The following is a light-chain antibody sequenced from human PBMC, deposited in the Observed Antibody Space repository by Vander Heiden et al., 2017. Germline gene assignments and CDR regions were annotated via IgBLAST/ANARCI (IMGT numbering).Light chain of an antibody. J-gene: IGKJ1*01. CDR1: QSISTY. CDR3: RQNDSNPRWT. CDR2: AAS. V-gene: IGKV1-39*01. Sequence: DVQMTQSPSSLSASVGDRVTITCRASQSISTYLNWYQQKPGKAPKLLIYAASTLQSGVPSRFSRSGCGTDFTLTISRRQQEDFATYYCRQNDSNPRWTFGQGTKVEIK.